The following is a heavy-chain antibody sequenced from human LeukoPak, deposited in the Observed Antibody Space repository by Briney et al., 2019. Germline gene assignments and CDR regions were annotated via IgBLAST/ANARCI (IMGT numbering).Heavy chain of an antibody. CDR2: IYYSGST. D-gene: IGHD3-22*01. CDR3: ARDRYYDSSGYYP. J-gene: IGHJ5*02. V-gene: IGHV4-59*01. Sequence: PSETLSLTXTVSGGSISSYYWSWIRQPPGKGLEWIRYIYYSGSTNYNPSLKSRVTISVDTSKNQFSLKLSSVTAADTAVYYCARDRYYDSSGYYPWGQGTLVTVSS. CDR1: GGSISSYY.